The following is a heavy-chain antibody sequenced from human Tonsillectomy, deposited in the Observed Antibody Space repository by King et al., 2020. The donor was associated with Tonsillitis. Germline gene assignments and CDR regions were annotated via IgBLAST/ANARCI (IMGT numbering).Heavy chain of an antibody. CDR1: GGSISSSSYY. CDR3: ARGVGRGYSYGGGDAFDI. Sequence: QLQESGPGLVKPSETLSLTCTVSGGSISSSSYYWGWIRQPPGKGLEWIGSIYYRGSTYYNPSLKSRVTISVDTSKNQFSLKLSSVTAADTAVYYCARGVGRGYSYGGGDAFDIWGQGTMVTVSS. J-gene: IGHJ3*02. CDR2: IYYRGST. V-gene: IGHV4-39*07. D-gene: IGHD5-18*01.